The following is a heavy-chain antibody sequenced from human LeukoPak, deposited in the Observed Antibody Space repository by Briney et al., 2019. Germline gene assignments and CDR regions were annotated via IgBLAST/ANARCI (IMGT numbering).Heavy chain of an antibody. V-gene: IGHV4-59*08. Sequence: GSLRLSCTVSGGSITSYYWSWIRQPPGKGLEWIGYIYYSGSTNYNPSLKSRVTLSVDTSKNQFSLKLSSVTAADTAVYYCARLRGCSGGSCYHPNFDSWGQGTLVTVSS. D-gene: IGHD2-15*01. CDR1: GGSITSYY. J-gene: IGHJ4*02. CDR3: ARLRGCSGGSCYHPNFDS. CDR2: IYYSGST.